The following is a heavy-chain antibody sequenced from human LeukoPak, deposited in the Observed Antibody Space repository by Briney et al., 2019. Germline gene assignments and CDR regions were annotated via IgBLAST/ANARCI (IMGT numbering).Heavy chain of an antibody. J-gene: IGHJ5*02. V-gene: IGHV4-59*01. CDR3: ARGWYYYDSSGYHSNWFDP. CDR1: GGSISSYY. CDR2: IYYSGST. D-gene: IGHD3-22*01. Sequence: PSETLSLTCTVSGGSISSYYWSWIRQPPGKGLEWIGYIYYSGSTNYNPSLKSRVTISVDTSKNQFSLKLSSVTAADTAVYYCARGWYYYDSSGYHSNWFDPWGQGTLVTVSS.